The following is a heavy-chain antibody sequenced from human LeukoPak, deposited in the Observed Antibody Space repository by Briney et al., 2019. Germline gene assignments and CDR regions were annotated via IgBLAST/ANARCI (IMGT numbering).Heavy chain of an antibody. J-gene: IGHJ4*02. CDR1: GGSFSGYY. Sequence: SETLSLTCAVSGGSFSGYYWSWIRQPPGKGLEWIGEINHSGSTNYNPSLKSRVTISVDTSKNQFSLKLSSVTAVDTAVYYCARGKRYYDFWSGYYTTVFDYWGQGTLVTVSS. V-gene: IGHV4-34*01. CDR2: INHSGST. D-gene: IGHD3-3*01. CDR3: ARGKRYYDFWSGYYTTVFDY.